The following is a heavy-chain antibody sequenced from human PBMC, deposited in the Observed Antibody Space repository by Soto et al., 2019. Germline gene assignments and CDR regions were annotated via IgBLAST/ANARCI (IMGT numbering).Heavy chain of an antibody. J-gene: IGHJ4*02. CDR2: MSHDESNT. Sequence: GGSLRLSCVASGFTFSHYTLHWVRQAPGKGLEWVAIMSHDESNTYYADSVRGRFTISRDKSKNTVYLEMNSLRGDDSAGYYCARDRGYNGYDQNYFDYWGQGTRVTVSS. V-gene: IGHV3-30-3*01. D-gene: IGHD5-12*01. CDR1: GFTFSHYT. CDR3: ARDRGYNGYDQNYFDY.